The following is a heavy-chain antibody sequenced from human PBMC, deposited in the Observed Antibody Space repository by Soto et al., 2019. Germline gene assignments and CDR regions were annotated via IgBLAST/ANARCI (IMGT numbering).Heavy chain of an antibody. D-gene: IGHD3-22*01. CDR2: IYYSGST. J-gene: IGHJ3*02. Sequence: KPSETLSLTCTVSGGSISIYYWSWIRQPPGKGLNWIEVIYYSGSTNYNRSVKGRVSISVDTSKNQLSRKLSSVTDADTAVYYCARYEYYYDSSGYYYAIYAFDIWGQGTMVTV. V-gene: IGHV4-59*01. CDR3: ARYEYYYDSSGYYYAIYAFDI. CDR1: GGSISIYY.